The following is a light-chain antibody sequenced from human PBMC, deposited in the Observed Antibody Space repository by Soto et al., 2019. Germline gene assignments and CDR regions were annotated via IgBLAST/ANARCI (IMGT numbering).Light chain of an antibody. J-gene: IGKJ3*01. V-gene: IGKV1-27*01. CDR1: QGISSS. CDR3: QKYKSAPYT. CDR2: DAS. Sequence: DIQMTQSPSSLSASVGDRVTITCRASQGISSSLAWYQQKPGKVPSLLIYDASTLQSGVPSRFSGSGSGTDFTLTISSLQHEDVATYYCQKYKSAPYTFGPGTKVDIK.